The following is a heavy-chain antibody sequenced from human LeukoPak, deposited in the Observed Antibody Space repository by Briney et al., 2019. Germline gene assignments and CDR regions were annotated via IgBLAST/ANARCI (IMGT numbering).Heavy chain of an antibody. J-gene: IGHJ3*01. CDR2: IYTGGST. D-gene: IGHD3-10*01. Sequence: IYTGGSTYYADSVKGRFTISRDISKNTLYLQMNNLRAEDTAVYYCARVNRYYGSGTYYHDAFDVGGRGKMVTVSS. V-gene: IGHV3-66*01. CDR3: ARVNRYYGSGTYYHDAFDV.